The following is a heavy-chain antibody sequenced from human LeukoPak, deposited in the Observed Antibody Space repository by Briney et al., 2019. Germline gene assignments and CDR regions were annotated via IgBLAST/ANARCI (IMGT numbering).Heavy chain of an antibody. CDR1: GGSISSYY. V-gene: IGHV4-59*01. CDR3: ARARYYYDSSAPFDP. CDR2: IYYSGST. Sequence: SETLSLTCTVSGGSISSYYWSWIRQPPGKGLEWIGYIYYSGSTNYNPSLKSRVTISVDTSKNQFSLKLSSVTAADTAVYYCARARYYYDSSAPFDPWGQGTLVTVSS. J-gene: IGHJ5*02. D-gene: IGHD3-22*01.